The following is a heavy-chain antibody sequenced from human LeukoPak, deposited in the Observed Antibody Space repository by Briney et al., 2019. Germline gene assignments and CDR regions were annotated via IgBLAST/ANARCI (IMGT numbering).Heavy chain of an antibody. CDR1: GFTVSSNY. V-gene: IGHV3-66*01. CDR2: IYSGGST. Sequence: QSGGSLRLSCAASGFTVSSNYMSWVRQAPGKGLEWVSVIYSGGSTYYADSVKGRFTISRDNSKNTLYLQMNSLRAEDTAVYYCASTTNYNGMDVWGQGTTVTVSS. CDR3: ASTTNYNGMDV. J-gene: IGHJ6*02. D-gene: IGHD1-1*01.